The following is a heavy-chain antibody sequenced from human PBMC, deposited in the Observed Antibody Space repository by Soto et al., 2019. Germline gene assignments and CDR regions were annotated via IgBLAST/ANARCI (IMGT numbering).Heavy chain of an antibody. Sequence: SETLSLTCAVSGGSISSGGYSWSWIRQPPGKGLEWIGYIYHSGSTYYNPSLKSRVTISVDRSKNQFSLKLSSVTAADTAVYYCXRVVVPAAIRGYNWFDPWGQGTLVTVSS. D-gene: IGHD2-2*01. V-gene: IGHV4-30-2*01. CDR1: GGSISSGGYS. CDR3: XRVVVPAAIRGYNWFDP. CDR2: IYHSGST. J-gene: IGHJ5*02.